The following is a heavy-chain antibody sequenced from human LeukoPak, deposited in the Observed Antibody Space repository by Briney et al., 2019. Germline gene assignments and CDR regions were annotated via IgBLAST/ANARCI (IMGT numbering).Heavy chain of an antibody. V-gene: IGHV4-39*07. D-gene: IGHD6-13*01. CDR2: IYYSGST. CDR1: GGSISSSSHY. J-gene: IGHJ3*02. Sequence: SETLSLTCTVSGGSISSSSHYWGWIRQPPGKGLEWIGSIYYSGSTYYNPSLKSRVSMSVATSRNQFSLKLSSVTAADAAVLYCARVGIAAVVTHGFDIWGQGTMVTVSS. CDR3: ARVGIAAVVTHGFDI.